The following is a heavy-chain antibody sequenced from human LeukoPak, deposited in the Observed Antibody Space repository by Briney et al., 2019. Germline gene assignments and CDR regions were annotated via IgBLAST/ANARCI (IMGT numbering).Heavy chain of an antibody. CDR2: FDPQDGET. J-gene: IGHJ3*01. V-gene: IGHV1-24*01. CDR3: AREGTALKLSLRDAFDL. Sequence: GASVKVSCKVSGYTLTELSMHWVRQAPGKGLEWMGGFDPQDGETIYAQKFQGRVTMTEDTSTDTAYMELSSLRSEDTAVYYCAREGTALKLSLRDAFDLWGQGTMVTVSS. CDR1: GYTLTELS. D-gene: IGHD2-15*01.